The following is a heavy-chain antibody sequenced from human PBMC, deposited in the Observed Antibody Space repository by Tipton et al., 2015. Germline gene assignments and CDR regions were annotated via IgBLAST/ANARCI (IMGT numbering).Heavy chain of an antibody. CDR2: ISWNSGRI. V-gene: IGHV3-9*01. Sequence: SLRLSCAASGFIFQDYAMQWVRQAPGKGLEWVSGISWNSGRIGYADSVKGRFTIARDNAQNSLYLQMNSLRAEDTAVYYCARDGKVAALDFWGQGTLVTVSS. CDR1: GFIFQDYA. D-gene: IGHD2-15*01. CDR3: ARDGKVAALDF. J-gene: IGHJ4*02.